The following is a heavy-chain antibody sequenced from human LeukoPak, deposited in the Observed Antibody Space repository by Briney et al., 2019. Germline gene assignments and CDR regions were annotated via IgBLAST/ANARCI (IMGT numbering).Heavy chain of an antibody. Sequence: GGSLRLSCAASGFTFSNYGMSWVRQAPGKGPEYVSAISSNGGSTYYANSVKGRFTISRDNSKNTLYLQMGSLRAEDMAVYYCASRDGDYWGQGTLVTVSS. V-gene: IGHV3-64*01. CDR2: ISSNGGST. CDR3: ASRDGDY. J-gene: IGHJ4*02. CDR1: GFTFSNYG.